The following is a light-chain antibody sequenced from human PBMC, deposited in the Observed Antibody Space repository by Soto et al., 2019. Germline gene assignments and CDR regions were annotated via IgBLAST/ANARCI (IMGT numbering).Light chain of an antibody. CDR3: RQRYTSTWM. CDR2: AAS. V-gene: IGKV1-39*01. J-gene: IGKJ1*01. CDR1: QSISNY. Sequence: TQSPTSPSAFVRGRVPLPCRASQSISNYLDWYQQKPGKAPKVLIYAASSLQSGVPARFSGSGSGTDFTLTISSLKDEDVATYYCRQRYTSTWMFGQGTKVDIK.